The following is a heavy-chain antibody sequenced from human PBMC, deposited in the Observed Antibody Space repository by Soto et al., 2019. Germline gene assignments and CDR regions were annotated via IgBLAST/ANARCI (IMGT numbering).Heavy chain of an antibody. D-gene: IGHD3-16*02. J-gene: IGHJ4*02. CDR2: ISGSGGST. Sequence: PGGSLRLSCAASGFTFSSYAMSWVRQAPGKGLEWVSAISGSGGSTYYADSVKGRFTISRDNSKNTLYLQMNSLRAEDTAVYYCAKDSGFWDYDYVWGSYRYQVYWGQGTLVTVSS. CDR3: AKDSGFWDYDYVWGSYRYQVY. V-gene: IGHV3-23*01. CDR1: GFTFSSYA.